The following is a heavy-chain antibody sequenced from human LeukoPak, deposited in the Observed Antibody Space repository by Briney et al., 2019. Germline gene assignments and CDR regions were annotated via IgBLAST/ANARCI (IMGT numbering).Heavy chain of an antibody. Sequence: LPGGSLSFSCAASGFTVSSNYRSWVRQAPGKGLEWVSVIYSGGRTYYADSVNGRFTISRDNSKNTLYLQMNSLRAEDTAVYYCAREATGGSYDYWGQGTLVTVSS. V-gene: IGHV3-66*02. CDR2: IYSGGRT. D-gene: IGHD3-16*01. CDR1: GFTVSSNY. CDR3: AREATGGSYDY. J-gene: IGHJ4*02.